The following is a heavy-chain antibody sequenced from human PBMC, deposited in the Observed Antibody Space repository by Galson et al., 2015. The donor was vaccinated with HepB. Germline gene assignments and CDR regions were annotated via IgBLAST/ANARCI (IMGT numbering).Heavy chain of an antibody. D-gene: IGHD3-16*01. J-gene: IGHJ5*01. CDR2: ISGDGGSS. Sequence: SLRLSCAASGFMFDTHAMRWVRQVPGKGLKWVSGISGDGGSSFYADSLKGRFTISKDNSKDTVYLQINSARDEDTAVYYCAKGYGLFDSWGQGILVTVSS. V-gene: IGHV3-23*01. CDR3: AKGYGLFDS. CDR1: GFMFDTHA.